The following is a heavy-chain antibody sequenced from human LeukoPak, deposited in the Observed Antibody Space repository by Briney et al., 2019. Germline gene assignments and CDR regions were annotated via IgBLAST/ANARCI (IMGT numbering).Heavy chain of an antibody. CDR2: MWYDGSNK. Sequence: PGGSLRLSCAASGFTFSSYGMHWVRQAPGKGLEWVAVMWYDGSNKYYADSVKGRFTISRDNSKNTLYLQMNSLRAEDTAVYYCARGWDSSGWYFFDYWGQGTLVTVSS. CDR1: GFTFSSYG. CDR3: ARGWDSSGWYFFDY. V-gene: IGHV3-33*01. D-gene: IGHD6-19*01. J-gene: IGHJ4*02.